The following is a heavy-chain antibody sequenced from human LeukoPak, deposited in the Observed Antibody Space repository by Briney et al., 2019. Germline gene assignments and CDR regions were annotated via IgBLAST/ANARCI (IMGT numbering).Heavy chain of an antibody. V-gene: IGHV3-23*01. CDR1: GFTFSTFA. J-gene: IGHJ4*02. Sequence: GGSLRLSCAASGFTFSTFAMIWVRQPPGKGLEWVSSIFPSGGEIHYADSVRGRFTISRDNSKSTLSLQMNCLRAEDTAIYYCATYRQVLLPFESWGQGTLVTVSS. CDR2: IFPSGGEI. D-gene: IGHD2-8*02. CDR3: ATYRQVLLPFES.